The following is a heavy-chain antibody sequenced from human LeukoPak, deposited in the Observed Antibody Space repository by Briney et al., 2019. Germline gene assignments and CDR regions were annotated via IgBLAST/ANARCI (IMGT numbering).Heavy chain of an antibody. Sequence: ASVKVSCKASGYTFTGYYMYWVRQAPGQGLEWMGWINPNSGGTNYAQKFQGRVTMTRDTSISTAYMELSRLRSDDTAVYYCARVGPNYGSGSYLVYWGQGTLVTVSS. D-gene: IGHD3-10*01. CDR3: ARVGPNYGSGSYLVY. V-gene: IGHV1-2*02. CDR2: INPNSGGT. J-gene: IGHJ4*02. CDR1: GYTFTGYY.